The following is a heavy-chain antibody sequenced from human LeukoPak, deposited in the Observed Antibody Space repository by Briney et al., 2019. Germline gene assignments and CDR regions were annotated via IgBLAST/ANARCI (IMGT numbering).Heavy chain of an antibody. CDR3: AKDRGVWSGYSDY. V-gene: IGHV3-30*18. Sequence: GGSLRLSCAASGFTFSSYGMHWVRQAPGKGLEWVAVISYDGSNKYYADPVKGRFTISRDNSKNTLYLQMNSLRAEDTAVYYCAKDRGVWSGYSDYWGQGTLVTVSS. D-gene: IGHD3-3*01. CDR1: GFTFSSYG. J-gene: IGHJ4*02. CDR2: ISYDGSNK.